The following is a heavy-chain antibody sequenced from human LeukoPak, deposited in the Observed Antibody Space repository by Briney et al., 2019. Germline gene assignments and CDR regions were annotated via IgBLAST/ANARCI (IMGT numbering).Heavy chain of an antibody. V-gene: IGHV3-30*18. D-gene: IGHD3-10*01. Sequence: GGSLRLSCAASGFTFSSYGMHWVRQAPGKGLEWVAVISYDGSNKYYADSVKGRFTISRDNSKNTLYLQMNSLRAEDTAVYYCAKGYYYGSGSYYAPNDAFDIWGQGTMVTVSS. CDR1: GFTFSSYG. CDR3: AKGYYYGSGSYYAPNDAFDI. J-gene: IGHJ3*02. CDR2: ISYDGSNK.